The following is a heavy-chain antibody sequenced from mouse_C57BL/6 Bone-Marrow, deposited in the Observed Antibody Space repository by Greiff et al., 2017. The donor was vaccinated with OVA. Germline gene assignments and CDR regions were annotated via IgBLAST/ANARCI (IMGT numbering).Heavy chain of an antibody. D-gene: IGHD2-3*01. CDR1: GFTFSSYA. V-gene: IGHV5-9-1*02. CDR3: TRDGYYAMDY. CDR2: ISSGGDSI. J-gene: IGHJ4*01. Sequence: EVKLVESGEGLVKPGGSLNLSCAASGFTFSSYAMSWVRQTPEKRLEWVAYISSGGDSIYYADTVKGRCTISSDNARNTLYLQMSSLKSEDTAMYYCTRDGYYAMDYWGQGTSVTVSS.